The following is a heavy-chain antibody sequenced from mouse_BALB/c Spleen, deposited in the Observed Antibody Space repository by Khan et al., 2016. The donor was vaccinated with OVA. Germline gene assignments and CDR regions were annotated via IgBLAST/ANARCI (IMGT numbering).Heavy chain of an antibody. D-gene: IGHD2-14*01. CDR2: INTYTGEP. CDR1: GFTFTNYG. Sequence: QIQLVQSGPELKKPGETVQISCKASGFTFTNYGMNWVRQAPGKGLKWMGWINTYTGEPTFTDDFKGRFAFSLETSASTAYLQINSLKNEDTATYFCERVRYNGTMDFGGQGTSVTVSS. V-gene: IGHV9-3-1*01. CDR3: ERVRYNGTMDF. J-gene: IGHJ4*01.